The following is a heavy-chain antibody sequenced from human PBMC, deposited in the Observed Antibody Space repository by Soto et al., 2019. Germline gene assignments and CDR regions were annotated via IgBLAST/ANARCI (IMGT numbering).Heavy chain of an antibody. Sequence: WASVKVSCKASGYTFTSYDINWVRQATGQVLEWMGWMNPNSGKTGYAQKFQGRVTMTRNTSISTAYMELSSLRSEDTAVYYCARVRLGYCTNGVCYTPRYLGGMDVWGQGTTVTVSS. CDR3: ARVRLGYCTNGVCYTPRYLGGMDV. CDR1: GYTFTSYD. V-gene: IGHV1-8*01. D-gene: IGHD2-8*01. J-gene: IGHJ6*02. CDR2: MNPNSGKT.